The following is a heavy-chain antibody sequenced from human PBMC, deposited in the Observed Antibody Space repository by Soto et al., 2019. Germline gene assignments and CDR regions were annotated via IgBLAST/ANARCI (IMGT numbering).Heavy chain of an antibody. V-gene: IGHV1-2*02. CDR3: ARASQVVIYPYYYPMDV. J-gene: IGHJ6*02. CDR1: RYTFHRYY. Sequence: AVTVSCQGSRYTFHRYYLHWVRQAPGRGREWMGWISPHTGGTMYAQKFQGRDTMTRHTSVSTAFMELSSVGSDDTAVFFCARASQVVIYPYYYPMDVWGQGTTVTVSS. CDR2: ISPHTGGT. D-gene: IGHD3-22*01.